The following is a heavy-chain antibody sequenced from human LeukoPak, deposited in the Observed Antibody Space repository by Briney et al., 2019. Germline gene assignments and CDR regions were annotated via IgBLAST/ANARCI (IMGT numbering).Heavy chain of an antibody. CDR2: IYTSGST. J-gene: IGHJ3*02. D-gene: IGHD2-21*02. Sequence: PSETLSLTCTVSGGSISSGSYYWSWIRQPAGKGLEWIGRIYTSGSTNYNPSLKSRVTISVDTSKNQFSLKLSSVTAADTAVYYCARDYPSSGSVVTASGAFDIWGQGTMVTVSS. CDR1: GGSISSGSYY. V-gene: IGHV4-61*02. CDR3: ARDYPSSGSVVTASGAFDI.